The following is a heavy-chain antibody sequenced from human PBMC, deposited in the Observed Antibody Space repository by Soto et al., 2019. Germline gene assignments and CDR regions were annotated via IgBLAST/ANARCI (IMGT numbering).Heavy chain of an antibody. J-gene: IGHJ4*02. CDR2: MSSSSSTI. CDR1: GFTFSTYS. Sequence: EVQLVESGGGLVQPGGSLRLSCAASGFTFSTYSMNWVRQAPGKGLEWVSYMSSSSSTIYYADSVKGRFTISRANAKTSLYLQMNSLRDEDTAVYYCASSRDQFDYWGQGTLVTVAS. CDR3: ASSRDQFDY. V-gene: IGHV3-48*02.